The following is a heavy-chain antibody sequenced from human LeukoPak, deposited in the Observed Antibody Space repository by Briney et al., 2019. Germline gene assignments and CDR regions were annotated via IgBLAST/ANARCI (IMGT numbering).Heavy chain of an antibody. D-gene: IGHD3-10*01. J-gene: IGHJ4*02. CDR2: IYYSDNI. V-gene: IGHV4-39*07. CDR3: ARGLRARYYYGSGSYYH. CDR1: GGSISSSSYY. Sequence: SETLSLTCTVSGGSISSSSYYWGWIRQPPGKGLEWIGSIYYSDNIYYNPSLKSRVTISVDTSKNQFSLKLSSVTAADTAVYYCARGLRARYYYGSGSYYHWGQGTLVTVSS.